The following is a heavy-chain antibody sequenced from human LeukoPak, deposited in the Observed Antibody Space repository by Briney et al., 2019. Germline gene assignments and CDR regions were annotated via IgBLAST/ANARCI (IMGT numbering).Heavy chain of an antibody. D-gene: IGHD1-14*01. J-gene: IGHJ6*02. Sequence: GRSLRLSCAGSGFTFSTYVIHWVRQAPGKGLEWAALLSYDGNSKYYADSVKGRFTNSRDNSRNTVSLQMVSLRAEDTAVYYCARVTTSTKYYSGMDVWGQGATATVSS. CDR3: ARVTTSTKYYSGMDV. V-gene: IGHV3-30*03. CDR1: GFTFSTYV. CDR2: LSYDGNSK.